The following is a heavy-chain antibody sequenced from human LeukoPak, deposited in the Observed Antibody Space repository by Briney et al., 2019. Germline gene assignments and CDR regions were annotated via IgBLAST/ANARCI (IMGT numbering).Heavy chain of an antibody. CDR3: ATDQGAGARDYYYVDV. CDR2: FDPEDGET. D-gene: IGHD6-19*01. Sequence: ASVTLSCKVSGYTLTELSMHWVRQAPGKGLEWMGGFDPEDGETIYAQKFQGRVTMTEDTSTDTAYMELSSLRSEDTAVYYCATDQGAGARDYYYVDVWGKGTTVTVSS. J-gene: IGHJ6*03. V-gene: IGHV1-24*01. CDR1: GYTLTELS.